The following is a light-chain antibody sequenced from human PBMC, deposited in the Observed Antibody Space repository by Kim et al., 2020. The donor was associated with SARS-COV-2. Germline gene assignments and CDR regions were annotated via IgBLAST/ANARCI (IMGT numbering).Light chain of an antibody. Sequence: QSALTQPASVSGSPGQTITISCSGSSNDIGSYDYVSWYQQQPGKAPKLIIYDVSHRPSGLSSRFSGSKSGSTASLTISGLQAEDEGDYFCSSYTSALGVVFGGGTQLTVL. CDR1: SNDIGSYDY. CDR3: SSYTSALGVV. J-gene: IGLJ2*01. CDR2: DVS. V-gene: IGLV2-14*01.